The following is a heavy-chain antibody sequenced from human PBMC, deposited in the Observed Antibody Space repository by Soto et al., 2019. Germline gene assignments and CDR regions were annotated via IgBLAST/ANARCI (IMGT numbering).Heavy chain of an antibody. CDR2: IYYSGST. J-gene: IGHJ5*02. V-gene: IGHV4-30-4*01. Sequence: PSETLSLTCTVSGGSISSGDYYWSWIRQPPGKGLEWIGYIYYSGSTYYSPSLKSRVTISVDTSKNQFSLKLSSVTAADTAVYYCASERPAGARLDPWGQGTLVTVSS. CDR3: ASERPAGARLDP. D-gene: IGHD6-13*01. CDR1: GGSISSGDYY.